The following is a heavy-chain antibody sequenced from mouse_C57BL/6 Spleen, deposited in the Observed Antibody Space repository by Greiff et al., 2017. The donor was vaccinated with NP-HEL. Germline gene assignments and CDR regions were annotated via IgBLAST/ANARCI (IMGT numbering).Heavy chain of an antibody. CDR2: IYPGNSDT. J-gene: IGHJ4*01. CDR3: TREGRPYAMDY. V-gene: IGHV1-5*01. CDR1: GYTFTSYW. Sequence: VHVKQSGTVLARPGASVKMSCKTSGYTFTSYWMHWVKQRPGQGLEWIGAIYPGNSDTSYNQKFKGKAKLTAVTSASTAYMELSSLTNEDSAVYYCTREGRPYAMDYWGQGTSVTVSS.